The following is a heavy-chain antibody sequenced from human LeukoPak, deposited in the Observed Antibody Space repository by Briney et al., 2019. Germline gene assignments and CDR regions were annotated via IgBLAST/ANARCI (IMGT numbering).Heavy chain of an antibody. J-gene: IGHJ4*02. Sequence: GGSLRLSCAASGFSFSTYGMSWVRQAPGKGLEWVSAISGSSASTYCADSVRGRFTISRDNSKNTLYLQMNSLRAEDTAIYYCASRYSTYLDFWGQGTLVTVSS. V-gene: IGHV3-23*01. CDR3: ASRYSTYLDF. CDR1: GFSFSTYG. CDR2: ISGSSAST. D-gene: IGHD2-15*01.